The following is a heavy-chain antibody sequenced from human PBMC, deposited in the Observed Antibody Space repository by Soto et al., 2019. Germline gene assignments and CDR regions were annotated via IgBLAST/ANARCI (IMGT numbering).Heavy chain of an antibody. J-gene: IGHJ6*02. Sequence: SETLSVTCSVSGGSIISHYCSLFRQPPGKGLEWIGYIHHSGSTSYNPSLKSRVTMSVDTSKNQFSLKVNSVTAADTALYYCARQGFGQLHGLVDVWGPGTTVTVSS. CDR2: IHHSGST. CDR3: ARQGFGQLHGLVDV. V-gene: IGHV4-59*08. D-gene: IGHD3-10*01. CDR1: GGSIISHY.